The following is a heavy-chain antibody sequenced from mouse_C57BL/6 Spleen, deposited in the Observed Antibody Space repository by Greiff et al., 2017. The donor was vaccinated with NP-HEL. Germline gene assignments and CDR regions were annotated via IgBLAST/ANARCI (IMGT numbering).Heavy chain of an antibody. CDR1: GYTFTSYW. J-gene: IGHJ3*01. CDR2: INPSNGGT. V-gene: IGHV1-53*01. D-gene: IGHD1-1*01. Sequence: QVQLQQPGTELVKPGASVKLSCKASGYTFTSYWMHWVKQRPGQGLEWIGNINPSNGGTNYNEKFKSKATLTVDKSSSTAYMQLSSLTSEDSAVYYCAREGPYYGSSSAWFAYWGQGTLVTVSA. CDR3: AREGPYYGSSSAWFAY.